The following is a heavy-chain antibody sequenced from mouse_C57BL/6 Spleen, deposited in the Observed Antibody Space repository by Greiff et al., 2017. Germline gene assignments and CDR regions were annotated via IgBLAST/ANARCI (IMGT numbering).Heavy chain of an antibody. CDR2: INPSDSYT. Sequence: VQLQQPGAELVMPGASLKLSCKASGYTFTSYWMHWVQQRPGHGLEWIGEINPSDSYTNYTQNVKGQFTFTVDNASSTLYMQLSSLTSEDSAVYYCARKYSPPRYFDVWGTGTTVTVSS. CDR1: GYTFTSYW. J-gene: IGHJ1*03. D-gene: IGHD2-10*02. V-gene: IGHV1-69*01. CDR3: ARKYSPPRYFDV.